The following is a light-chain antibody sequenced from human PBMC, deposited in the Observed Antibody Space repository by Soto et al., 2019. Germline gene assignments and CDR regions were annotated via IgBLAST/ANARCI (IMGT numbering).Light chain of an antibody. CDR1: SSDIGTYDY. Sequence: QSVLTQPPSASGSLGQSVTISCTGTSSDIGTYDYVSWYQQHPGRAPKLIIFEVSKRPLGVPDRFSGSKSGNTASPIVSGLQPDDEAEYHCTSYTGDDFTVVFGTGTKVTVL. J-gene: IGLJ1*01. CDR3: TSYTGDDFTVV. CDR2: EVS. V-gene: IGLV2-8*01.